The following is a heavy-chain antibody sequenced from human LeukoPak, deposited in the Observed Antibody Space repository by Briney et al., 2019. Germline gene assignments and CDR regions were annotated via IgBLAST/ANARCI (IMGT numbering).Heavy chain of an antibody. Sequence: GGSLRLSCAASGFTVSNAWMNWVRQAPGKGLEWVDLMKSETNGGTTDFAAPVKGRFTISRDDSKNTLYLQMSSLRTDDTALYYCTTELSGSFPNWGQGTLVTVSS. D-gene: IGHD1-26*01. V-gene: IGHV3-15*01. CDR2: MKSETNGGTT. CDR3: TTELSGSFPN. CDR1: GFTVSNAW. J-gene: IGHJ4*02.